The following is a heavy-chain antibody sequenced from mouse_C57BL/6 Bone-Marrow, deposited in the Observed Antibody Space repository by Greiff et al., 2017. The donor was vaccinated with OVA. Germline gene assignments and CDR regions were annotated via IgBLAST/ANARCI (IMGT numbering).Heavy chain of an antibody. V-gene: IGHV5-4*01. CDR2: ISDGGSYT. CDR1: GFTFSSYA. Sequence: DVHLVESGGGLVKPGGSLKLSCAASGFTFSSYAMSWVRQTPEKRLEWVATISDGGSYTYYPDNVKGRFTISRDNAKNNLYLQMSHLKSEDTAMYYCARDKEILRLFDYWGQGTTLTVSS. J-gene: IGHJ2*01. D-gene: IGHD1-2*01. CDR3: ARDKEILRLFDY.